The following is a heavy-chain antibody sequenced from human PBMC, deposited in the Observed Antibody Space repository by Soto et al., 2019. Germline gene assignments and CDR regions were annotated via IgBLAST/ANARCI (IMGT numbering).Heavy chain of an antibody. Sequence: ASVKVSCKASGYTFTSYGISWVRQAPGQGLEWMGWISAYNGNTNYAQKLQGRVTMTTDTSTSTAYMELRSLRSDDTAVYYCARDLWAYGDPHDPLSSCGQGTMVTIS. V-gene: IGHV1-18*01. CDR1: GYTFTSYG. D-gene: IGHD4-17*01. CDR3: ARDLWAYGDPHDPLSS. CDR2: ISAYNGNT. J-gene: IGHJ3*01.